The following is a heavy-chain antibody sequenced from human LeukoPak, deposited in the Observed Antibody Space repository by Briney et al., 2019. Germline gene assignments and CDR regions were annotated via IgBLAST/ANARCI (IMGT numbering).Heavy chain of an antibody. CDR2: ISSSGSSI. CDR3: ARGLYPASY. J-gene: IGHJ4*02. CDR1: GFTFSSYE. Sequence: GGSLRLSCAASGFTFSSYEMNWVRQAPGRGLEWVSYISSSGSSIHYTDSVKGRFTISRDNAKNSLYLQMNSLRAEDTAVYYCARGLYPASYWGQGTLVTVSS. V-gene: IGHV3-48*03. D-gene: IGHD2-2*01.